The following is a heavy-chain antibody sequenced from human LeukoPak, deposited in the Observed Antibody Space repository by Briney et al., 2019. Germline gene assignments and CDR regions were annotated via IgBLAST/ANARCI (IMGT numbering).Heavy chain of an antibody. Sequence: ASVKVSFKASGYTFTSYDINWVRQAAGQGGEWMGWMNPNSGNTGYTQKFQGRVTITRNTSISTAYMELSSLRSEDTAVYYCARGIVRITIFGVVINWFDPWGQGTLVTVSS. CDR3: ARGIVRITIFGVVINWFDP. J-gene: IGHJ5*02. CDR2: MNPNSGNT. V-gene: IGHV1-8*01. D-gene: IGHD3-3*01. CDR1: GYTFTSYD.